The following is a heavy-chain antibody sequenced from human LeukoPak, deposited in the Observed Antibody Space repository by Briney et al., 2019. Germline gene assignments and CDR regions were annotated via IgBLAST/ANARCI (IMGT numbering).Heavy chain of an antibody. Sequence: PGGSLRLSCAASGFTFSSYWMHWVRQAPGKGLVWVSRINNDGSNSAYADSVKGRFTISRDNAKSTLFLQMNSLRAEDTAVYYCARNGVGYYMDVWGKGTTVTVSS. J-gene: IGHJ6*03. CDR2: INNDGSNS. CDR1: GFTFSSYW. V-gene: IGHV3-74*01. D-gene: IGHD2-8*01. CDR3: ARNGVGYYMDV.